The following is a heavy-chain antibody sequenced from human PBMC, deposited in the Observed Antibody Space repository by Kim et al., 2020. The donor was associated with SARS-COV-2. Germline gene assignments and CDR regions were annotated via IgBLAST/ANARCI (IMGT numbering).Heavy chain of an antibody. CDR3: TTEPITMVRGAQGYYYGMDV. D-gene: IGHD3-10*01. CDR1: GFTFSNAW. CDR2: IKSKTDGGTT. J-gene: IGHJ6*02. Sequence: GGSLRLSCAASGFTFSNAWMSWVRQAPGKGLEWVGRIKSKTDGGTTDYAAPVKGRFTISRDDSKNTLYLQMNSLKTEDTAVYYCTTEPITMVRGAQGYYYGMDVWGQGATVTVSS. V-gene: IGHV3-15*01.